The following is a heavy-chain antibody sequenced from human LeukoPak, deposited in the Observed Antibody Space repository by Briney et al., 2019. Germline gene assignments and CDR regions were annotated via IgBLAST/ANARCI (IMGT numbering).Heavy chain of an antibody. CDR2: ISSSSSYI. V-gene: IGHV3-21*01. CDR1: GFTFSSYS. D-gene: IGHD6-19*01. CDR3: ARGLYRYSSGWHFDY. J-gene: IGHJ4*02. Sequence: PGGSLRLSCAASGFTFSSYSMNWVRQAPGKGLEWVSSISSSSSYIYYADSVKGRFTISRDNAKNSLFLQMNSLRVEDTAVYYCARGLYRYSSGWHFDYWGQGILVTVSS.